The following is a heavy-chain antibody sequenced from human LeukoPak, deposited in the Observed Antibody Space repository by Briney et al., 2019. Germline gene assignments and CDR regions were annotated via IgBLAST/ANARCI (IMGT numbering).Heavy chain of an antibody. Sequence: PGGSLRLSCAASGFTFSSFEMFWVRQAPGKGLEWVSYINNGGENMQYADSVKGRFTISRDNAKNSLYLQMNSLRAEDTAVYYCARVYSTIFGVVRNWFDPWGQGTLVTVSS. J-gene: IGHJ5*02. CDR3: ARVYSTIFGVVRNWFDP. CDR2: INNGGENM. D-gene: IGHD3-3*01. CDR1: GFTFSSFE. V-gene: IGHV3-48*03.